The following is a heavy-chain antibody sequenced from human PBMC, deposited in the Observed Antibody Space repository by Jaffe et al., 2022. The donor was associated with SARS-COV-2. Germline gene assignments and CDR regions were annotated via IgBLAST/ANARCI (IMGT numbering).Heavy chain of an antibody. CDR2: TRNKANSYTT. CDR1: GFTFSDHY. J-gene: IGHJ6*02. D-gene: IGHD3-3*01. CDR3: ARVAIFGVATPYYYYYGMDV. V-gene: IGHV3-72*01. Sequence: EVQLVESGGGLVQPGGSLRLSCAASGFTFSDHYMDWVRQAPGKGLEWVGRTRNKANSYTTEYAASVKGRFTISRDDSKNSLYLQMNSLKTEDTAVYYCARVAIFGVATPYYYYYGMDVWGQGTTVTVSS.